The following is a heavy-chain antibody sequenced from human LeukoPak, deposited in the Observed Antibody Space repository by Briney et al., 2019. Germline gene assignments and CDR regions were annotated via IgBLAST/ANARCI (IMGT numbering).Heavy chain of an antibody. J-gene: IGHJ3*02. CDR2: IYYRGNT. CDR1: GGSLSSYY. Sequence: SETLSLTCTLSGGSLSSYYWSWIRQPPGKGLEWIGYIYYRGNTNYNPSFKGGVTIPVDTSKNQISLKLSSVPAADTAVYYCARARGSYVAFDIWGQGTMVTVSS. CDR3: ARARGSYVAFDI. D-gene: IGHD1-26*01. V-gene: IGHV4-59*01.